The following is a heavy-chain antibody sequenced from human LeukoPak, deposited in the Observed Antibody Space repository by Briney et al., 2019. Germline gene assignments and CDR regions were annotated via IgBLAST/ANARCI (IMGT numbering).Heavy chain of an antibody. J-gene: IGHJ4*02. CDR1: GFTFSSYG. V-gene: IGHV3-33*01. CDR3: ARANQVDIVVVPAAIDY. CDR2: IRYDGSNK. D-gene: IGHD2-2*02. Sequence: PGRSLRLSCAASGFTFSSYGMHWVRQAPGKGLEWVAVIRYDGSNKYYADSVKGRFTISRDNSKNTLYLQMNSLRAEDTAVYYCARANQVDIVVVPAAIDYWGQGTLVTVSS.